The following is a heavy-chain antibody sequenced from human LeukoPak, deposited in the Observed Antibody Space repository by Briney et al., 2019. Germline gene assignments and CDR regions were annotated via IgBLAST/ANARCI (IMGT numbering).Heavy chain of an antibody. J-gene: IGHJ6*02. CDR1: GFTFSSYA. D-gene: IGHD3-3*01. V-gene: IGHV3-23*01. CDR3: AKSVAIYFYYGLDV. Sequence: GGSLRLSRAASGFTFSSYAMSWVRQTPGKGLEWVSAISGSGGSTYYADSVKGRFTISRDNSKNTLFLQMNSLRAEDTAPYYCAKSVAIYFYYGLDVWGQGTTVTVSS. CDR2: ISGSGGST.